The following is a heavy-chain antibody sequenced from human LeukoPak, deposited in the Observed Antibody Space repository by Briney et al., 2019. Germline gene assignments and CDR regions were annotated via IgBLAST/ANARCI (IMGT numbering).Heavy chain of an antibody. V-gene: IGHV4-34*01. CDR3: ARGLGARVLYY. CDR1: GGSFSCYY. D-gene: IGHD2/OR15-2a*01. Sequence: SETLSLTCAVYGGSFSCYYWSWIRQPPGKGLEWIGEINHSGSTNYNPSLKSRVTISVDTSKNQFSLKLSSVTAADTAVYYCARGLGARVLYYWGQGTLVTVSS. CDR2: INHSGST. J-gene: IGHJ4*02.